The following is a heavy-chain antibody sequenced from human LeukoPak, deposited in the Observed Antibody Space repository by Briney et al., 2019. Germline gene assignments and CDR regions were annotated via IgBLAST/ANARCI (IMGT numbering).Heavy chain of an antibody. D-gene: IGHD4-17*01. Sequence: SETLSLTCTVSGASVSSGSYYGSWIRQPPGKGLEWIGYIYNSGSTNYNPSLKSRVTISVDTSKNQLSLKLSSVTAADTAVYYCALKQGDYGYWYFDDWGRGTLVTVSS. CDR1: GASVSSGSYY. CDR3: ALKQGDYGYWYFDD. CDR2: IYNSGST. J-gene: IGHJ2*01. V-gene: IGHV4-61*01.